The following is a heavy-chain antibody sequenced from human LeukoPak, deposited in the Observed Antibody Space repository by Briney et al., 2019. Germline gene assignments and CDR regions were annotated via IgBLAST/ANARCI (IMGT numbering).Heavy chain of an antibody. CDR3: ARVRGWEVFDY. CDR1: GYTLTELS. CDR2: FDPEDGET. V-gene: IGHV1-24*01. D-gene: IGHD6-19*01. J-gene: IGHJ4*02. Sequence: GPVKVSCKVSGYTLTELSMHWVRQAPGKGLEWMGGFDPEDGETIYAQKFQGRVTMTEETSTDTAYMELSSLRSDDTAVYYCARVRGWEVFDYWGQGTLVTVSS.